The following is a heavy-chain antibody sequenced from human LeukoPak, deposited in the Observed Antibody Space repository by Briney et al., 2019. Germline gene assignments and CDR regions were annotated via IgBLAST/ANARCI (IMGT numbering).Heavy chain of an antibody. CDR2: FDPEDGET. CDR1: GYTLTELS. V-gene: IGHV1-24*01. D-gene: IGHD1-26*01. Sequence: GASVKVSCKVSGYTLTELSMHWVRQAPGKGLEWMGGFDPEDGETIYALKFQGRVTMTEDTSTDTAYMELSSLRSEDTAVYYCATLVGELLGLRAVFDPWGQGTLVTVSS. J-gene: IGHJ5*02. CDR3: ATLVGELLGLRAVFDP.